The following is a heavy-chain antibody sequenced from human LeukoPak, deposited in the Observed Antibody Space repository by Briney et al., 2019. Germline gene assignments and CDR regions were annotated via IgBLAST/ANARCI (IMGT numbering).Heavy chain of an antibody. CDR2: ISSGSSTI. CDR3: AKDQTRYYYDSSGTPVFDY. V-gene: IGHV3-48*01. J-gene: IGHJ4*02. Sequence: GGSLRLSCAASGFTFSSYSMNWVRQAPGKGLEWISYISSGSSTIYYADSVKGRFTISRDNAKNTLYLQMNSLRAEDTAVYYCAKDQTRYYYDSSGTPVFDYWGQGTLVTVPS. D-gene: IGHD3-22*01. CDR1: GFTFSSYS.